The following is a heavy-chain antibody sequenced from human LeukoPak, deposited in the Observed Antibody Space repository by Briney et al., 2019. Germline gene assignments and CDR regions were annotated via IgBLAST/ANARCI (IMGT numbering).Heavy chain of an antibody. CDR1: GYTSTGYY. J-gene: IGHJ6*02. V-gene: IGHV1-2*06. CDR3: ARDFPPYYGMDV. CDR2: INPNSGGT. Sequence: ASVKVSCKASGYTSTGYYMHWVRQAPGQGLEWMGRINPNSGGTNYAQKFQGRVTMTRDTSISTAYMELSRLRSDDTAVYYCARDFPPYYGMDVWGQGTTVTVSS.